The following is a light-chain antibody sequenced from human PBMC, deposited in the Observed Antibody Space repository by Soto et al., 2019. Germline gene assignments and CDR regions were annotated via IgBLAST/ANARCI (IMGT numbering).Light chain of an antibody. Sequence: QSALIQPPSVSGSPGQSVNISCTGTSSDIGAYKRVSWYQQSPGSAPKLLILEVTSRPSGVPDRFSGSKSGNTASLTISGRQAEDEADYYCSSFATTKSILFGTGTKVTVL. V-gene: IGLV2-18*02. CDR3: SSFATTKSIL. J-gene: IGLJ1*01. CDR2: EVT. CDR1: SSDIGAYKR.